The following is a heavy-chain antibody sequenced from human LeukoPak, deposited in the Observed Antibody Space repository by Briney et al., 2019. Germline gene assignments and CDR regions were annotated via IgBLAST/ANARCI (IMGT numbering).Heavy chain of an antibody. D-gene: IGHD2-2*01. V-gene: IGHV4-34*01. CDR1: GGSFSGYY. CDR3: AREDNEEKDIVVVPAAIRD. CDR2: INHSGST. Sequence: SETLSLTCAVYGGSFSGYYWSWIRQPPGKGLEWIGEINHSGSTNYNPSLKSRVTISVDTSKNQFSLKLSSVTAADTAVYHCAREDNEEKDIVVVPAAIRDWGQGTLVTVSS. J-gene: IGHJ4*02.